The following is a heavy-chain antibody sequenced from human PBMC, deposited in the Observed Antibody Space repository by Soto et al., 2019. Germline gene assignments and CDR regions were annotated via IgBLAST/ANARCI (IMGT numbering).Heavy chain of an antibody. V-gene: IGHV3-33*01. Sequence: QVQLVESGGGVVQPGRSLRLSCAASGFTFSSYGMHWVRQAPGKGLEWVAVIWYDGSNKYYADSVKGRFTISRDNSKNTLYLQMNSLRAEDTAVYYCARDGPLDAFDIWGQGTMVTVSS. CDR2: IWYDGSNK. CDR1: GFTFSSYG. CDR3: ARDGPLDAFDI. J-gene: IGHJ3*02.